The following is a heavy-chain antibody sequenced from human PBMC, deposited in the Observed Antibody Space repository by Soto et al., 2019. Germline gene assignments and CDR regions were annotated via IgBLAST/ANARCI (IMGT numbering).Heavy chain of an antibody. CDR1: GGTFSSYT. J-gene: IGHJ6*03. Sequence: SVKVSCKASGGTFSSYTISWVRQAPGQGLEWMGRIIPILGIANYAQKFQGRVTITADKSTSTAYMKLSSLRTEDTAVYYCARDKETTVTTFYYYYMDVWGKGTTVTVS. CDR3: ARDKETTVTTFYYYYMDV. D-gene: IGHD4-17*01. CDR2: IIPILGIA. V-gene: IGHV1-69*04.